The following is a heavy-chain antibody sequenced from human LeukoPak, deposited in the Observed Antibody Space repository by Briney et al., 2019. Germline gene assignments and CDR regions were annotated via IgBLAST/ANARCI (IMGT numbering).Heavy chain of an antibody. Sequence: ASVKVSRKASGYTFTSYYMHWVRQAPGQGLEWMGIINPSGGSTSYAQKFQGRVTITTDESTSTAYMELSSLRSEDTAVYYCARAIPGYYGSGSFDYWGQGTLVTVSS. J-gene: IGHJ4*02. CDR2: INPSGGST. CDR1: GYTFTSYY. CDR3: ARAIPGYYGSGSFDY. D-gene: IGHD3-10*01. V-gene: IGHV1-46*01.